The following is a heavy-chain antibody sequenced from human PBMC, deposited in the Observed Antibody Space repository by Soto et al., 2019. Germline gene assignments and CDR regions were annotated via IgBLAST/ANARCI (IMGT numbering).Heavy chain of an antibody. CDR2: IKSDGIST. CDR3: ASPHTKNSHLIGA. V-gene: IGHV3-74*01. CDR1: GFTFSSSW. J-gene: IGHJ5*02. Sequence: PGGSLRLSCAASGFTFSSSWMHWVRQAPGKGLVWVSRIKSDGISTTYADSVKGRFTISRDDARNTLFLQMNSLRAEDSAVYYCASPHTKNSHLIGAWGQGTLVTVSS.